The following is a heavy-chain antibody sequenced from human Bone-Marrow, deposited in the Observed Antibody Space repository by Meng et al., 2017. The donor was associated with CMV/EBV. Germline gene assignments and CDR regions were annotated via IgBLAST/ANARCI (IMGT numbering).Heavy chain of an antibody. CDR2: INSDGSST. D-gene: IGHD6-13*01. J-gene: IGHJ3*02. CDR3: ARGGIAMGDAFDI. V-gene: IGHV3-74*01. Sequence: GGPLRLPCAAPGFTFSSYWMHWVRQAPGKGLVWVSRINSDGSSTSYADSVKGRFTISRDNAKNRLYLQMNSLRAEDTAVYYCARGGIAMGDAFDIWGQGTMVTVSS. CDR1: GFTFSSYW.